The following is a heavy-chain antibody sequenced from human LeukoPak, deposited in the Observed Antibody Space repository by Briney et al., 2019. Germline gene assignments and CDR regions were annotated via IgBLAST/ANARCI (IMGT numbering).Heavy chain of an antibody. J-gene: IGHJ4*02. CDR2: IYYSGST. CDR3: ARLSGSPWY. D-gene: IGHD1-26*01. CDR1: GGSISSSSYY. V-gene: IGHV4-39*07. Sequence: SETLSLTCTVSGGSISSSSYYWGWIRQPPGKGLEWIGSIYYSGSTYYNPSLKSRVTISVDTSKNQFFLKLSSVSAAGTAVYYCARLSGSPWYWGQGTLVTVSS.